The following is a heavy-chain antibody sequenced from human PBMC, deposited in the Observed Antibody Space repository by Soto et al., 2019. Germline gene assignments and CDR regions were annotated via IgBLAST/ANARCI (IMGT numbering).Heavy chain of an antibody. D-gene: IGHD2-15*01. CDR1: GGSLSDYA. J-gene: IGHJ4*02. CDR3: ERHRAPRGWSYLDL. Sequence: GASVKVACKAFGGSLSDYAITWARQSPGQGLEWMGGIIPIFGTPNYAQQFQDRVTFTWHETTKPAYMELSRLTAEDTAVYYCERHRAPRGWSYLDLWGQGTQVTVSS. V-gene: IGHV1-69*13. CDR2: IIPIFGTP.